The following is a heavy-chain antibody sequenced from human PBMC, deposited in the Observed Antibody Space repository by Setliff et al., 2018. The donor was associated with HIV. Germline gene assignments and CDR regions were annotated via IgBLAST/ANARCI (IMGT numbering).Heavy chain of an antibody. D-gene: IGHD3-10*01. CDR2: IHHSGSP. CDR1: GGSFNGYS. J-gene: IGHJ4*02. Sequence: PSETLSLTCAVYGGSFNGYSWTWIRQPPGKGLEWIGGIHHSGSPNYNPSLKSRVTISVDTSKSQFSLRLNSVTATDTALYYCERGRFHRLHRPYSGSGSLGIQYFDYWGQGTLVTVSS. V-gene: IGHV4-34*01. CDR3: ERGRFHRLHRPYSGSGSLGIQYFDY.